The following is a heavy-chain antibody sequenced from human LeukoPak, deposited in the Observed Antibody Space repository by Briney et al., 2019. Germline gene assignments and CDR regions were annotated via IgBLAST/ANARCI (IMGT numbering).Heavy chain of an antibody. CDR1: GGSLSGYY. J-gene: IGHJ4*02. D-gene: IGHD3-10*01. CDR2: MYYSGNT. Sequence: PSETLSLTCTVSGGSLSGYYWSWIRQPPGKGLEWIGYMYYSGNTNYNPSLESRVTISVDTSKKELHLKLSSVTAADTAVYYCARRAPYGSGSYPEYYFDYWGQGTLVTVSS. CDR3: ARRAPYGSGSYPEYYFDY. V-gene: IGHV4-59*08.